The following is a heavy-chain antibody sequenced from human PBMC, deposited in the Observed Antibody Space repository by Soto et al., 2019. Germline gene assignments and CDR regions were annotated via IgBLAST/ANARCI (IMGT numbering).Heavy chain of an antibody. CDR1: GFTFSSYG. Sequence: QVQLVESGGGVVQPGRSLRLSCAASGFTFSSYGMHWVRQAPGKGLEWVAVISYDGSNKYYADSVKGRFNISRDNSKNTLYLQMNSLRAEDTAVYYCATGYFDWLLSPNFDYWGQGTLVTVSS. D-gene: IGHD3-9*01. V-gene: IGHV3-30*03. CDR3: ATGYFDWLLSPNFDY. CDR2: ISYDGSNK. J-gene: IGHJ4*02.